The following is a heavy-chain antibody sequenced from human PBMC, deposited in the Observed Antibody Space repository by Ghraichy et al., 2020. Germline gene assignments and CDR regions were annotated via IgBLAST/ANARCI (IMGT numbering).Heavy chain of an antibody. V-gene: IGHV4-39*01. J-gene: IGHJ1*01. CDR1: GGSISTIGYY. D-gene: IGHD1-1*01. CDR3: ARQGNDASLFGAVAN. Sequence: SETLSLTCTVSGGSISTIGYYWGWIRQPPGKGLEWIGSIYYSGSTYYNPSLKSRVTISVDTSKNQFSLKLTSVTAADTAVYYCARQGNDASLFGAVANWGQGNLVNGSS. CDR2: IYYSGST.